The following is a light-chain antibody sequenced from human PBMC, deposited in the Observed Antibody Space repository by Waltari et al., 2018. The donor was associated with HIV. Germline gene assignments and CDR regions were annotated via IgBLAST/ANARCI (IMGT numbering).Light chain of an antibody. V-gene: IGLV3-9*01. CDR3: QVWDSDTGV. Sequence: SYELTQTPSVSVSLGQPATVARGEDNLASKAVHWYQQKPGRPPVLVIYDNNKRPSGIPGRFSGFNSGITATLTISGAQGDDEADYYCQVWDSDTGVFGSGTKVTVL. CDR2: DNN. CDR1: NLASKA. J-gene: IGLJ1*01.